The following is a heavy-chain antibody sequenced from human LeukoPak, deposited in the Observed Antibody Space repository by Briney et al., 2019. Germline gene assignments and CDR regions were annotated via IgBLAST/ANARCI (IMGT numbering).Heavy chain of an antibody. CDR2: IFYSGGT. V-gene: IGHV4-39*07. J-gene: IGHJ3*02. CDR1: GGSISASNYY. Sequence: SETLSLTCTVSGGSISASNYYWGWIRQPPGKGLEGVGNIFYSGGTYYSPSLKSRVTISLDTSRNPFSLKLNPVPGADTAVYYCARDYDILTDYPVLGAFDIWGQGTMVTVSS. CDR3: ARDYDILTDYPVLGAFDI. D-gene: IGHD3-9*01.